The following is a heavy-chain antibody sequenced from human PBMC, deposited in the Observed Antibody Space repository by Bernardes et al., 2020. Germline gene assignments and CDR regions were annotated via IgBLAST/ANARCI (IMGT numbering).Heavy chain of an antibody. D-gene: IGHD3-3*01. J-gene: IGHJ4*02. Sequence: GGSLRLSCSASGFTFNSFSTYAMSWVRQAPGKGLEWVSAISGSGGSTYYADSVRGRFTISRDNSKNTLYLQMNSQRAEDTAVYYCAKREYYDFWSGPIDYWGQGTLVTVSS. CDR2: ISGSGGST. CDR1: GFTFNSFSTYA. CDR3: AKREYYDFWSGPIDY. V-gene: IGHV3-23*01.